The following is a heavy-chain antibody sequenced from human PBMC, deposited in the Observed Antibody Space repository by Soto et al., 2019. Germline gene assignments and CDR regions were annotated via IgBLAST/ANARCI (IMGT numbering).Heavy chain of an antibody. V-gene: IGHV4-59*01. Sequence: SETLSLTCTVSGGSISSYYWSCIRQPPGKGLEWIVYIYYSGSTNYNPSLKSRVTISVDTSKNQFSLKLSSVTAADTAVYYCARSTTFKDHDAFDIWGQGTMVTVSS. J-gene: IGHJ3*02. CDR1: GGSISSYY. CDR2: IYYSGST. D-gene: IGHD3-3*02. CDR3: ARSTTFKDHDAFDI.